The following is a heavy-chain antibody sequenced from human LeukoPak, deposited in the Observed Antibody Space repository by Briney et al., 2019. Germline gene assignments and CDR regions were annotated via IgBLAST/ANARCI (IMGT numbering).Heavy chain of an antibody. D-gene: IGHD4-23*01. CDR2: MNPNSGNT. J-gene: IGHJ5*02. CDR3: ARDNSVEDTAWWFDP. V-gene: IGHV1-2*02. CDR1: GYTFTGYY. Sequence: GASVKVSCKASGYTFTGYYMHWVRQATGQGLEWMGWMNPNSGNTGYAQKFQGRVTMTRDTSISTAYMELSRLRSDDTAVYYCARDNSVEDTAWWFDPWGQGTLVTVSS.